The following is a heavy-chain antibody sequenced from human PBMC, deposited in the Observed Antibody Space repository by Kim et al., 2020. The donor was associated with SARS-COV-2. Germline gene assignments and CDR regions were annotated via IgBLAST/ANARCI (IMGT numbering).Heavy chain of an antibody. CDR2: IWYDGSNK. D-gene: IGHD4-17*01. CDR3: ARDFEGDYGDYNDYYYGMDV. J-gene: IGHJ6*02. V-gene: IGHV3-33*01. CDR1: GFTFSSYG. Sequence: GGSLRLSCAASGFTFSSYGMHWVRQAPGKGLEWVAVIWYDGSNKYYADSVKGRFTISRDNSKNTLYLQMNSLRAEDTAVYYCARDFEGDYGDYNDYYYGMDVWGQGTTVTVSS.